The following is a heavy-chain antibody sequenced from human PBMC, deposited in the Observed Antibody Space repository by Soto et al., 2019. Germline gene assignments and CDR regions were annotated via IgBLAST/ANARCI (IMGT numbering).Heavy chain of an antibody. CDR1: GGSISSGGFY. V-gene: IGHV4-31*03. CDR3: ARGYYYDSSGYHGALNY. D-gene: IGHD3-22*01. Sequence: SETLSLTCTFSGGSISSGGFYWSWIRQHPGKGLEWIGYIYYSGSTYYNPSLKSRVTISVDTSKNQFSLKLSSVTAADTAVYYCARGYYYDSSGYHGALNYWGQGTLVTVSS. J-gene: IGHJ4*02. CDR2: IYYSGST.